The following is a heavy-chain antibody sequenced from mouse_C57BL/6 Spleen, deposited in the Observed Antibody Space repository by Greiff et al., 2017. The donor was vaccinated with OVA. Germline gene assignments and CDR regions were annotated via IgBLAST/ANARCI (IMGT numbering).Heavy chain of an antibody. V-gene: IGHV1-26*01. CDR3: ARGAMDY. J-gene: IGHJ4*01. Sequence: DVKLQESGPELVKPGASVKISCKASGYTFTDYYMNWVKQSHGKSLEWIGDINPNNGGTSYNQKFKGKATVTVDKSSSTAYMELRSLTSEDSAVYYCARGAMDYWGQGTSVTVSS. CDR2: INPNNGGT. CDR1: GYTFTDYY.